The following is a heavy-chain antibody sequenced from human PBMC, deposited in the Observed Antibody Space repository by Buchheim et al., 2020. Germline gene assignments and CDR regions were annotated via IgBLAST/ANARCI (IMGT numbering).Heavy chain of an antibody. CDR1: GFTFSSSA. D-gene: IGHD1-26*01. J-gene: IGHJ5*02. Sequence: EVQLLESGGALVQPGGSLRLSCAASGFTFSSSAMTWVRQAPGRGLEWVSAITGSGDKRYYADPMRGRLTISRDNSKNTLFPQMDSLRAEDTAVYYCAKGQGAYSGSYASWGQGTL. V-gene: IGHV3-23*01. CDR3: AKGQGAYSGSYAS. CDR2: ITGSGDKR.